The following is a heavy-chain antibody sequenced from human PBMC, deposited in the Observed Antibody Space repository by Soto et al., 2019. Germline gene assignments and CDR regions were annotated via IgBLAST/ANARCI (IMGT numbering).Heavy chain of an antibody. Sequence: PSETLPLTCTVSGGSISSSSYYWGWIRQPPGTGLEWIGEINHSGSTNYNPSLKSRVTISVDTSKNQFSLKLTSVTAADTAVYYCARDKITGLFDYWGQGTLVTVSS. V-gene: IGHV4-39*07. CDR2: INHSGST. J-gene: IGHJ4*02. D-gene: IGHD2-8*02. CDR1: GGSISSSSYY. CDR3: ARDKITGLFDY.